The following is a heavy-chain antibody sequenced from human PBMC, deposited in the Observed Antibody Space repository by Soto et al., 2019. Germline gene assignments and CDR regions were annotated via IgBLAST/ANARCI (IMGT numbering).Heavy chain of an antibody. V-gene: IGHV4-31*03. J-gene: IGHJ4*02. D-gene: IGHD6-6*01. CDR1: GGSISSGGYY. CDR2: IYYSGST. CDR3: ARNSATSSSYDYFDY. Sequence: PSETLSLTCTVSGGSISSGGYYWSWIRQHPGKGLEWIGYIYYSGSTYYNPSLKSRVTISVDTSKNQFSLKLSSVTAADTAVYYCARNSATSSSYDYFDYWGQGTLVTVYS.